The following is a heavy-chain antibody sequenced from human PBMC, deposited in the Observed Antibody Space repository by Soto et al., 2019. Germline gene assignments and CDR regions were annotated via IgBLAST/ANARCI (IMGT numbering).Heavy chain of an antibody. Sequence: SETLSLTCTVSGGSISSGGYYWSWIRQHPGKGLEWIGYIYYSGSTYYNPSLKSRVTISVDTSKNQFSLKLSSVTAADTAVYYCARAPEPNVYYSYMDVWGKGTTVTVSS. CDR2: IYYSGST. CDR3: ARAPEPNVYYSYMDV. J-gene: IGHJ6*03. D-gene: IGHD1-1*01. V-gene: IGHV4-31*03. CDR1: GGSISSGGYY.